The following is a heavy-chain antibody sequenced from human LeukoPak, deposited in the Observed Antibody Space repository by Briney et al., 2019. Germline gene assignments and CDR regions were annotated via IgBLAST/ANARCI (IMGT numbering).Heavy chain of an antibody. CDR1: GFSFSGYG. Sequence: GGSLRLSCAASGFSFSGYGMHWVRQAPGKGLEWVAFIRYDGSNEYYADPVKGRFTISRDKSKNTLSLQMNGLRVEDTAVYYCAKVMPPGRIRFYSYYMDVWGKGTTVTVS. CDR3: AKVMPPGRIRFYSYYMDV. V-gene: IGHV3-30*02. J-gene: IGHJ6*03. CDR2: IRYDGSNE. D-gene: IGHD2-15*01.